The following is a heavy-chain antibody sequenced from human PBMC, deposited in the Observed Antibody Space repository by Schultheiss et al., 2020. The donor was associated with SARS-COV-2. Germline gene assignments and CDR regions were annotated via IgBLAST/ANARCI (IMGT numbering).Heavy chain of an antibody. J-gene: IGHJ6*02. Sequence: SGPTLVKPTQTLTLTCTFSGFSLSTSGICVSWIRQPPGKALEWLARIDWDDDKYYSTSLKTRLTISKDTSKNQVVLTMTNMDPVDTATYYCARTLWFGEPYYYYYGMDVWGQGTTVTVSS. CDR2: IDWDDDK. CDR1: GFSLSTSGIC. D-gene: IGHD3-10*01. CDR3: ARTLWFGEPYYYYYGMDV. V-gene: IGHV2-70*11.